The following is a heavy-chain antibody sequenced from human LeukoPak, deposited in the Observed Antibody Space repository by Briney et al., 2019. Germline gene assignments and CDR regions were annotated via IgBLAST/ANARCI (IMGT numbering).Heavy chain of an antibody. D-gene: IGHD4-17*01. CDR2: ISSSSSYI. V-gene: IGHV3-21*01. CDR3: ARAELDYGAYWLDY. Sequence: GGSLRLSCAASGFTFSGHTMNWVRQAPGKGLEWVSLISSSSSYIKYADSVKGRFTISRDNSKNTLYLQMNSLRAEDTAVYYCARAELDYGAYWLDYWGQGTLVTVSS. CDR1: GFTFSGHT. J-gene: IGHJ4*02.